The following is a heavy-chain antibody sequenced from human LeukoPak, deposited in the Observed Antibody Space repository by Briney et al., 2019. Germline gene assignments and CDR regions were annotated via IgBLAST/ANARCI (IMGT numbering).Heavy chain of an antibody. Sequence: GESLKISCKGSGYSFTSYWIGWVRQMPGKGLEWMGIIYPGDSDTRYSPSFQGQVTISADKSISTAYLQWSSLKASDTAMYYCARHGYCTNGVCYTLDVWGKGTTVTVSS. CDR3: ARHGYCTNGVCYTLDV. CDR2: IYPGDSDT. J-gene: IGHJ6*04. CDR1: GYSFTSYW. D-gene: IGHD2-8*01. V-gene: IGHV5-51*01.